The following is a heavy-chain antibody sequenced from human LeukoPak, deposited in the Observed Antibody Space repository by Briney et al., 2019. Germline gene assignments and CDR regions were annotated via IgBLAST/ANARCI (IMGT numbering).Heavy chain of an antibody. CDR1: GFTFSNYA. J-gene: IGHJ4*02. CDR3: ARENSGSYYQFDC. Sequence: GGSLTLSCAASGFTFSNYAMSWVRQAPGKGLEWVSTISGSGVSTYYADSVKGQFTISRDNSKNTLYLQMNSLRPEDTAVYYCARENSGSYYQFDCWGQGTLVTVSS. CDR2: ISGSGVST. D-gene: IGHD1-26*01. V-gene: IGHV3-23*01.